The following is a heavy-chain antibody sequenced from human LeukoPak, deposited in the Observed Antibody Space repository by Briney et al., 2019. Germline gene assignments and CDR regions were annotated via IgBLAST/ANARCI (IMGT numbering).Heavy chain of an antibody. D-gene: IGHD4-17*01. J-gene: IGHJ4*02. CDR2: IRSKANSYAT. CDR3: TRHNDYGDENFDY. V-gene: IGHV3-73*01. CDR1: GFTFSGSA. Sequence: PGRSLRLSCAASGFTFSGSAMHWVRQASGKGLEWVGRIRSKANSYATAYAASVKGRFTISRDDSKNTAYLQMNSLKTEDTAVYYCTRHNDYGDENFDYWGQGTLVTVSS.